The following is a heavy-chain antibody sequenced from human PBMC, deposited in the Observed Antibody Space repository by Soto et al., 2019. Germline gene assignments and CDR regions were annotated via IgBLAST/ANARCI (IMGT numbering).Heavy chain of an antibody. CDR1: GFTFDDYA. CDR2: ISGSGGST. CDR3: AKGESLAVAAYY. J-gene: IGHJ4*02. V-gene: IGHV3-23*04. D-gene: IGHD6-19*01. Sequence: EVQLVESGGGLVQPGRSLRLSCAASGFTFDDYAMHWVRQAPGKGLEWVSGISGSGGSTYYADSVKGRFTISRDNSKNTLYLQMNSLRAEDTAVYYCAKGESLAVAAYYWGQGTLVTVSS.